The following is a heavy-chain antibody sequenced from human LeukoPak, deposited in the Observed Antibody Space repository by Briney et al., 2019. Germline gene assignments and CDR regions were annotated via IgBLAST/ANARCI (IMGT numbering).Heavy chain of an antibody. CDR2: INTNTGNP. J-gene: IGHJ4*02. D-gene: IGHD5-12*01. Sequence: GASVKVSCKASGYTFTSYAMNWVRQAPGQGLEWMGWINTNTGNPTYAQGFTGRFVFSLDTSVSTAYLQISSLKAEDTAVYHCARTRPSIVATTWGWDYWGQGTLVTVSS. CDR1: GYTFTSYA. CDR3: ARTRPSIVATTWGWDY. V-gene: IGHV7-4-1*02.